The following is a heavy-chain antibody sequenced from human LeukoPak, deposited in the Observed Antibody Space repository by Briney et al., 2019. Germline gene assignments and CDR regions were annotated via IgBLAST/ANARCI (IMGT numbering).Heavy chain of an antibody. D-gene: IGHD1-26*01. V-gene: IGHV3-66*01. CDR3: ARDLGSYFDYYYGMDV. Sequence: TGGSLRLSCAASGFTVSSNYMSWVRQAPGKGLEWVSVIYSGGSTYYADSVKGRFTISRDNSKNTLYLQMNSLRAEDTAVYYCARDLGSYFDYYYGMDVWGQGTTVTVSS. CDR2: IYSGGST. CDR1: GFTVSSNY. J-gene: IGHJ6*02.